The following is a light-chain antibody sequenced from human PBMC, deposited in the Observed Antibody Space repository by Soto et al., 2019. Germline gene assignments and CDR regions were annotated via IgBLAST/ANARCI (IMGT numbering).Light chain of an antibody. Sequence: QSVLTQPRSVSGSPGQSVTISCTGTSSDVRGYNYVSWYQQHPGKAPKLMIYDVSKRPSGVPDRFSGSKSGNTASLTISGLQAEDEADYYCCSYAGSYTYVVFGGGTKLTVL. CDR3: CSYAGSYTYVV. J-gene: IGLJ2*01. V-gene: IGLV2-11*01. CDR1: SSDVRGYNY. CDR2: DVS.